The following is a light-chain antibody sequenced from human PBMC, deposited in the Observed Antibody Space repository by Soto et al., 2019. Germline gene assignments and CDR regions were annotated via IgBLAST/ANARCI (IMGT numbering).Light chain of an antibody. V-gene: IGKV3-15*01. CDR3: QQYNNWPPWT. J-gene: IGKJ1*01. CDR2: GAS. Sequence: SVSPGERATLSCRASQSVSSNLAWYQQKPGQAPRLLIYGASTRATGIPARFSGSGSGTEFTLTISSLQSEDFAVYYCQQYNNWPPWTFDQGTKVEIK. CDR1: QSVSSN.